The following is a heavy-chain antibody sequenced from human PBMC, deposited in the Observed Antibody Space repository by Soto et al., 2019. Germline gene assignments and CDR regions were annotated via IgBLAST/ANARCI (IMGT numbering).Heavy chain of an antibody. V-gene: IGHV1-18*01. CDR2: ISAYNGNT. D-gene: IGHD5-12*01. CDR3: ARDSEGGYSGYDNYYYYGMDV. J-gene: IGHJ6*02. Sequence: ASVKVSCTASGYTFTSYGISWVRQAPGQGLEWMGWISAYNGNTNYAQKLQGRVTMTTDTSTSTAYMELRSLRSDDTAVYYCARDSEGGYSGYDNYYYYGMDVWGQGTTVTVSS. CDR1: GYTFTSYG.